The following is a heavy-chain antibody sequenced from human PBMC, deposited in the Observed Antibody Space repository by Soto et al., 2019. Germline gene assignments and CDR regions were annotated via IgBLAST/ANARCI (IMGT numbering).Heavy chain of an antibody. D-gene: IGHD6-19*01. CDR3: AREYSSGWYVDY. V-gene: IGHV1-69*08. CDR1: GGTFSSYT. J-gene: IGHJ4*02. CDR2: IIPILGIA. Sequence: QVQLVQSGAEVKKPGSSVKVSCKASGGTFSSYTISWVRQAPGQGLEWMGRIIPILGIANYAQKFQGRVTITADKSTSTAYMELSSLRSEDTDVYYCAREYSSGWYVDYWGQGTLVTVSS.